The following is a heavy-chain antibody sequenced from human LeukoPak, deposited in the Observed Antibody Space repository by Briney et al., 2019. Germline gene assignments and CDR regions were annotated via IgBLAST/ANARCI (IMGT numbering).Heavy chain of an antibody. V-gene: IGHV4-31*03. CDR3: ARDYYDSSGYYSSRAFDI. D-gene: IGHD3-22*01. CDR1: GGSISSGGYY. J-gene: IGHJ3*02. CDR2: IYYSGST. Sequence: SETLSLTCTVSGGSISSGGYYWSWIRLHPGKGLEWIGYIYYSGSTYYNPSLKSRVTISVDTSKNQFSLKLSSVTAADTAVYYCARDYYDSSGYYSSRAFDIWGQGTMVTVSS.